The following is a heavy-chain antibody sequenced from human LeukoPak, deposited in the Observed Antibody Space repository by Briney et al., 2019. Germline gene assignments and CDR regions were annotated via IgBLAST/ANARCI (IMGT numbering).Heavy chain of an antibody. V-gene: IGHV4-34*01. Sequence: SETLSLTCAVYGGSFSNYFLSWVRQPPGKGLEWIGEITHHGRTNYNPSLKSRVTISVDTSKNQFSLKLSSVTAADTAVYYCARVWGSGYSSSWYLGTRGYYMDVWGKGTTVTVSS. J-gene: IGHJ6*03. CDR1: GGSFSNYF. D-gene: IGHD6-13*01. CDR3: ARVWGSGYSSSWYLGTRGYYMDV. CDR2: ITHHGRT.